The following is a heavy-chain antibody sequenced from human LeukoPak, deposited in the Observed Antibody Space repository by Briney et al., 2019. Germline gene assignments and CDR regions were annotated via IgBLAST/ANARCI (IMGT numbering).Heavy chain of an antibody. CDR3: AGPMTLPLYYYDSSGYVFRAFDI. Sequence: PSETLSLTCTVSGYSISSGYYWGWIRQPPGKGLEWIAIIYHSGITYYNPSLKSRVTISVDTSKNQFSLKLSSVTAADTAVYYCAGPMTLPLYYYDSSGYVFRAFDIWGQGTMVTVSS. CDR1: GYSISSGYY. CDR2: IYHSGIT. D-gene: IGHD3-22*01. J-gene: IGHJ3*02. V-gene: IGHV4-38-2*02.